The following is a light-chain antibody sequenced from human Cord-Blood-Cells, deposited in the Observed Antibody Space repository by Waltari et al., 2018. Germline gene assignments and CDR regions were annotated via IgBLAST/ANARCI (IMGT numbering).Light chain of an antibody. Sequence: SALTQPDSVFGSPRQSTTISCSGTSSDVGGSNFVSWYQQHPGKAPKLMIYDVSNRPSGVSNRFSGSKSGNTASLTISGLQAEDEADYYCSSYTSSSTLVFGTGTKVTVL. CDR1: SSDVGGSNF. CDR3: SSYTSSSTLV. J-gene: IGLJ1*01. V-gene: IGLV2-14*03. CDR2: DVS.